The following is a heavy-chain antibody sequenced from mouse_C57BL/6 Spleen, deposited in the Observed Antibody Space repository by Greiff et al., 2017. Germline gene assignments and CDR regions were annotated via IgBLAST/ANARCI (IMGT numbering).Heavy chain of an antibody. Sequence: QVQLKESGAELVKPGASVKISCKASGYAFSSYWMNWVKQRPGKGLEWIGQIYPGDGDTNYNGKFKGKATLTADKSSSTAYMQLSSLTSEDSAVYFCARITTDAMDDWGKGTSVTVSS. D-gene: IGHD1-1*01. J-gene: IGHJ4*01. CDR1: GYAFSSYW. V-gene: IGHV1-80*01. CDR2: IYPGDGDT. CDR3: ARITTDAMDD.